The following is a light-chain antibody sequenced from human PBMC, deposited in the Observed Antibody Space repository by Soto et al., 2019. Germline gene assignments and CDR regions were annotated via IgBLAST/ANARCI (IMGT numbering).Light chain of an antibody. J-gene: IGKJ1*01. CDR1: QSISRW. CDR3: QQFQRGTWT. Sequence: DIQMTQSPSTLSASLADRVTITCRASQSISRWLAWYQQKPGKAPQALIYDASSLKRGVPSRFRGNGSGTEFILTINGLQPDDFATYYCQQFQRGTWTFGQGTKVYIK. V-gene: IGKV1-5*01. CDR2: DAS.